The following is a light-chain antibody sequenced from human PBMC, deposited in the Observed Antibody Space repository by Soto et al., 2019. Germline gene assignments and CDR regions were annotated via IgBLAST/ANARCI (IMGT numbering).Light chain of an antibody. CDR2: GAS. Sequence: EVVLTQSPATLSVSPGERCTLSCRASQSVSSNLAWYQQKPGQAPRLLIYGASTRATGIPVRFSGSGSGTEFTLTISSLQSEDFAVYYCQQYNNWPRTFGQGTKVDIK. CDR1: QSVSSN. V-gene: IGKV3-15*01. CDR3: QQYNNWPRT. J-gene: IGKJ1*01.